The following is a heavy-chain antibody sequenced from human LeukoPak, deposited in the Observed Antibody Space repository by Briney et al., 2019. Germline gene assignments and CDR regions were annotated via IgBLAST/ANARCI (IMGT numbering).Heavy chain of an antibody. V-gene: IGHV3-23*01. Sequence: PGGSLRLSCAASGFTFGSYAMYWVRQAPGKGLEWVSGIFGSGGSAHYADSVKGRLTISRDNPRNTLYMEMNSLRAEATAVYYCSVMHRYYDGSGYWVQWGQGTLVTVSS. CDR1: GFTFGSYA. CDR3: SVMHRYYDGSGYWVQ. J-gene: IGHJ4*02. CDR2: IFGSGGSA. D-gene: IGHD3-22*01.